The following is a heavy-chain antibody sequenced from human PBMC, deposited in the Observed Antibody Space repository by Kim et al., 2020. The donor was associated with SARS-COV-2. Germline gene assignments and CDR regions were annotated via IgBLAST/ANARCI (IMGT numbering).Heavy chain of an antibody. CDR2: INHSGST. V-gene: IGHV4-34*01. CDR3: AREYDSSGSPTYGMDV. Sequence: SETLSLTCAVYGGSFSGYYWSWIRQPPGKGLEWIGEINHSGSTNYNPSLKSRVTISVDTSKNQFSLKLSSVTAADTAVYYCAREYDSSGSPTYGMDVWGQGTTVTVSS. J-gene: IGHJ6*02. D-gene: IGHD3-22*01. CDR1: GGSFSGYY.